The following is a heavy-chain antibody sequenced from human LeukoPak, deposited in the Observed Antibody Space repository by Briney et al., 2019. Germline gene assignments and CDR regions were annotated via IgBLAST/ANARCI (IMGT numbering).Heavy chain of an antibody. Sequence: ASVKVSCKTSGYTFGKYAIHWVRQAPGQRFEWMGWIDGGNGDTRFSQKFQDRVSFTRDTFVTTVYMEVTSLRSEDTAVYYCARDQSRDIRVDFDYWGQGTLVTVSS. CDR2: IDGGNGDT. CDR3: ARDQSRDIRVDFDY. V-gene: IGHV1-3*01. D-gene: IGHD2-15*01. J-gene: IGHJ4*02. CDR1: GYTFGKYA.